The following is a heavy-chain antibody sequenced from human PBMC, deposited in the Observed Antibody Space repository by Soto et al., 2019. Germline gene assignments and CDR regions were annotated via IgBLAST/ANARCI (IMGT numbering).Heavy chain of an antibody. J-gene: IGHJ4*02. CDR3: ARDRVVAGIGEIDY. V-gene: IGHV3-30-3*01. D-gene: IGHD6-19*01. CDR2: ISYDGNNK. CDR1: GFTFSNSA. Sequence: QVQLVESGGGVVQPGRSLRLSCAASGFTFSNSAMHWASQAPGKGLEWVAVISYDGNNKYYADSVKGRFTISRDNSMNTLYLQMNSMRPEDTAVYYCARDRVVAGIGEIDYWGQGTLVTVSS.